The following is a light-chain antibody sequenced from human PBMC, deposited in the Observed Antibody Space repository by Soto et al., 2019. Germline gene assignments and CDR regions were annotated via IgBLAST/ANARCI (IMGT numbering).Light chain of an antibody. V-gene: IGKV1-9*01. CDR2: AAS. Sequence: DIQLTQSPSFLSASVGDRVTITCRASQGISSYLAWYQQKPGKAPKLLIYAASTLQSGVPSRFSGSGSGTEFTLTFSSLQPEDFATYYCQQLNSYPSALTFGGGTKVDIK. CDR1: QGISSY. CDR3: QQLNSYPSALT. J-gene: IGKJ4*01.